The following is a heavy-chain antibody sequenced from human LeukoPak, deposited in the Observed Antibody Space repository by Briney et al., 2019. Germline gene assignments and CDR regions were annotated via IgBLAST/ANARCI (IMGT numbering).Heavy chain of an antibody. CDR3: AKRGDSSSWYFDY. V-gene: IGHV3-23*01. Sequence: GGSLRLSCAASGFTFSSYAMRWGRQAPGEGLEWVSAISGSGGSTYYADSVKGRFTISRDNSKNTLYLQMNSLRAEDTAVYYCAKRGDSSSWYFDYWGQGTLVTVPS. CDR1: GFTFSSYA. CDR2: ISGSGGST. D-gene: IGHD6-13*01. J-gene: IGHJ4*02.